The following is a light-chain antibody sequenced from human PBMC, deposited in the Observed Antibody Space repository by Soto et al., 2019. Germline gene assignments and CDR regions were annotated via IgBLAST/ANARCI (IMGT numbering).Light chain of an antibody. CDR3: QQYGTTPWT. CDR2: GAS. V-gene: IGKV3-15*01. J-gene: IGKJ1*01. CDR1: QSVKSS. Sequence: EIVMTQSPDTLYVSLGERATLSCRASQSVKSSLAWYQQKPGQAPRLLIYGASSRATGIPARFSGSGSGTEFTLTISSLQSEDFALYYCQQYGTTPWTFGQGTKVDIK.